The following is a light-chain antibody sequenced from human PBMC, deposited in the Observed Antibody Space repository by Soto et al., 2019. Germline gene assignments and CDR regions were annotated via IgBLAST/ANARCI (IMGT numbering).Light chain of an antibody. Sequence: EIVMTHSPATLSVSPGERATLFCRASQSVSSNLAWYQQKPGQAPMLLIYGASTRATGIPARFSGSGSGTEFTLTISSLQSEDFAVYYCQQYDNWPFTFGGGTKVEIK. CDR1: QSVSSN. CDR3: QQYDNWPFT. J-gene: IGKJ4*01. CDR2: GAS. V-gene: IGKV3-15*01.